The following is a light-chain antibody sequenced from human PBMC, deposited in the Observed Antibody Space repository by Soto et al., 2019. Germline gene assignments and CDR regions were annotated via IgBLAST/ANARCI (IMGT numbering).Light chain of an antibody. CDR1: SSNIGNNA. J-gene: IGLJ3*02. CDR3: AAWDDNLNCRV. V-gene: IGLV1-36*01. CDR2: YDD. Sequence: QSVLTQPPSVSEAPRQRVTISCSGSSSNIGNNAVNWYQQLPGKAPKLLIYYDDLLPSGVSDRFSGSKSGTSASLAISGLQSEDEADSDYAAWDDNLNCRVFGGGPKLTVL.